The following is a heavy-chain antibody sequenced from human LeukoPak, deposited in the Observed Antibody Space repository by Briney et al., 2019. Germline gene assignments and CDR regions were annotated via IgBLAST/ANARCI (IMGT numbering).Heavy chain of an antibody. CDR1: GGSFSGYY. CDR3: ARDPSTVVNRPYYFDD. CDR2: INDRGIT. Sequence: SEILSLTCDVYGGSFSGYYWTWIRQSPGKGLEWIGEINDRGITNYNPSLKSRLTILIDTSKKQFSLKLRSVTAADTAVYFCARDPSTVVNRPYYFDDWGQGTLVTVSS. V-gene: IGHV4-34*01. J-gene: IGHJ4*02. D-gene: IGHD4-23*01.